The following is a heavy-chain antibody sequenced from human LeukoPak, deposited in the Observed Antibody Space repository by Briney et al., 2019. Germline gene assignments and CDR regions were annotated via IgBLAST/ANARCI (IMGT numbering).Heavy chain of an antibody. J-gene: IGHJ4*02. V-gene: IGHV3-23*01. CDR3: AKMSARLVISALLDLNY. CDR2: ISGSGGST. D-gene: IGHD3-9*01. Sequence: GGSLRLSCAASGFTFSSYAMSWVRQAPGKGPEWVSAISGSGGSTYYADSVKGRFTISRDNSKNTLYLQMNSLRAEDTAVYYCAKMSARLVISALLDLNYWGQGTLVTVSS. CDR1: GFTFSSYA.